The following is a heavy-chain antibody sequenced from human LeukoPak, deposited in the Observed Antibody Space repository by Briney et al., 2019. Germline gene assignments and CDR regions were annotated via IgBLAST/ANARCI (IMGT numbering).Heavy chain of an antibody. D-gene: IGHD6-19*01. V-gene: IGHV3-23*01. CDR3: AKNRQQWLVRPANFDY. CDR1: GFTLSSYA. J-gene: IGHJ4*02. Sequence: GGSLRLSCEASGFTLSSYAMNWVRQAPGKGLEWVAGMYDSGGTTSYTWDAGSVKGRFTISRDKFKNTLYLQMNSLRAEDTAVYYCAKNRQQWLVRPANFDYWGQGILVAVSS. CDR2: MYDSGGTT.